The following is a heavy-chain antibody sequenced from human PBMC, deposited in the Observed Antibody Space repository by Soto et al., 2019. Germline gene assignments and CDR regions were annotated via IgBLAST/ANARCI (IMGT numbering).Heavy chain of an antibody. CDR2: MNPNSGNT. CDR1: GYTFTSYD. CDR3: ARGGFDFDYDILDWFDP. Sequence: ASVKVSCKASGYTFTSYDINWVRQATGQGLEWMGWMNPNSGNTGYAQKFQGRVTMTRNTSISTAYMELSSLRSEDTAVYYCARGGFDFDYDILDWFDPWGQGTLVTVSS. V-gene: IGHV1-8*01. J-gene: IGHJ5*02. D-gene: IGHD3-9*01.